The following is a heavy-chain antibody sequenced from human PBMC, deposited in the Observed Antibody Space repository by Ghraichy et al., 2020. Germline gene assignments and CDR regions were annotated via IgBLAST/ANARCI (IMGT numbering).Heavy chain of an antibody. V-gene: IGHV3-30*02. CDR2: IRYDGSNK. J-gene: IGHJ6*02. Sequence: LSLPCAASGFTFSSYGMHWVRQAPGKGLEWVAFIRYDGSNKYYVDSVKGRFTISRDNSKNTLYLQMNSLRAEDTAVYYCAKVPGMVVVPAAIRWDYYGMDVWGQGTTVTVSS. D-gene: IGHD2-2*02. CDR1: GFTFSSYG. CDR3: AKVPGMVVVPAAIRWDYYGMDV.